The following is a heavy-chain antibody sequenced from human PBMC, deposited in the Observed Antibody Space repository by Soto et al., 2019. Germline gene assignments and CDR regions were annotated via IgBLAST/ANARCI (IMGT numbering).Heavy chain of an antibody. CDR3: ARSPCCDDFWSGHQQYYFDY. D-gene: IGHD3-3*01. V-gene: IGHV1-18*01. CDR2: ISAYNGNT. Sequence: GASVKVSCKASGYTFTSYGISWVRQAPGQGLEWMGWISAYNGNTNYAQKLQGRVTMTTDTSTSTAYMELRSLRSDDTAVYYCARSPCCDDFWSGHQQYYFDYWGQGTLVTVSS. CDR1: GYTFTSYG. J-gene: IGHJ4*02.